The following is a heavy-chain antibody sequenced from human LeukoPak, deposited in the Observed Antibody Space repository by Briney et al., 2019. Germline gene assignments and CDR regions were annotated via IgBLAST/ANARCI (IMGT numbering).Heavy chain of an antibody. CDR2: FDPEDGEA. V-gene: IGHV1-24*01. CDR3: ATVLLAYSGYEGGWFDP. J-gene: IGHJ5*02. D-gene: IGHD5-12*01. Sequence: GASVKVSCKVSGYTLTELSMHWVRQAPGKGLEWMGGFDPEDGEAIYAQKFQGRVTMTEDTSTDTAYMELSSLRSEDTAVYYCATVLLAYSGYEGGWFDPWGQGTLVTVSS. CDR1: GYTLTELS.